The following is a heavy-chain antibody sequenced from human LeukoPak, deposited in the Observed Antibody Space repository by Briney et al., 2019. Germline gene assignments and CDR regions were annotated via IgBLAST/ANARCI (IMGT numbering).Heavy chain of an antibody. CDR3: ARGYYYYMDV. V-gene: IGHV1-2*02. J-gene: IGHJ6*03. Sequence: GASVKVSCKAFGYTFTSYYMHWVLQAPGQGLEWMGWINPNSGGTNYAQKFQGRVTMTRDTSISAAYMELSRLRSDDTAVYYCARGYYYYMDVWGKGTTVTVSS. CDR2: INPNSGGT. CDR1: GYTFTSYY.